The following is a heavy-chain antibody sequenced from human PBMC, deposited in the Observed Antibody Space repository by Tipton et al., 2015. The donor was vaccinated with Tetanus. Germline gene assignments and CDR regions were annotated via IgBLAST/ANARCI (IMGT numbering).Heavy chain of an antibody. V-gene: IGHV4-59*01. CDR2: IYPNGAA. CDR1: GGSISSFY. J-gene: IGHJ6*02. D-gene: IGHD2-21*01. Sequence: TLSLTCTVSGGSISSFYWNWIRQPSGKGLEWIAYIYPNGAANYNPSLQSRVTISVDTSKNQFSLKLAFVTAADTAIYYCARERIEAFYYHGLDVWAPGTTVTVSS. CDR3: ARERIEAFYYHGLDV.